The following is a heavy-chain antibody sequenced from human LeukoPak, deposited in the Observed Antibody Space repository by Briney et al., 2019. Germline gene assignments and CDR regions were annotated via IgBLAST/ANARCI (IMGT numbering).Heavy chain of an antibody. CDR1: GFPFSTYW. D-gene: IGHD5-12*01. V-gene: IGHV3-7*01. CDR2: IKNDGSEK. CDR3: TRDSGLTGYDLLDY. Sequence: GGPLRLSCAASGFPFSTYWITWVRQAPGKGLEWVANIKNDGSEKYYVDSVKGRFTISRDNAENSLFLQMNSLRVEDTAIYYCTRDSGLTGYDLLDYWGQGTLVTVSS. J-gene: IGHJ4*02.